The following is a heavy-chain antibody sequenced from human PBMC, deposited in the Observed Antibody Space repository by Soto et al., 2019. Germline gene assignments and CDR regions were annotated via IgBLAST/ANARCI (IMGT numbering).Heavy chain of an antibody. CDR1: GGTFSSYA. V-gene: IGHV1-69*06. J-gene: IGHJ4*02. CDR3: ASGLTWDCSGGSCYSPFDY. CDR2: IIPIFGTA. D-gene: IGHD2-15*01. Sequence: SVKVSCKASGGTFSSYAISWVRQAPGQGLEGMGGIIPIFGTANYAQKFQGRVTITADKSTSTAYMELSSLRSEDTAVYYCASGLTWDCSGGSCYSPFDYWGQGTLVTVSS.